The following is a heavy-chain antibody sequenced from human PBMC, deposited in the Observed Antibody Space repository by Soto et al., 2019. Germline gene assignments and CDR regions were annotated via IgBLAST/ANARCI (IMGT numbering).Heavy chain of an antibody. CDR2: IYPRDSDT. J-gene: IGHJ5*02. Sequence: RGESLKISCKASGYTFTTDWIGWVRQKPGKGLEWMGFIYPRDSDTRYSPSFEGQVTISADKSIDTAYLQWSSLKVSDTAMYYCARLMVVAAPAGWFDPWGQGTLVTVSS. V-gene: IGHV5-51*01. CDR3: ARLMVVAAPAGWFDP. D-gene: IGHD2-15*01. CDR1: GYTFTTDW.